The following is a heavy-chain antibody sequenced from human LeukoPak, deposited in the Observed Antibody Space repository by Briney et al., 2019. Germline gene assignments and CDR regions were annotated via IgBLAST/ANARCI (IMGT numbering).Heavy chain of an antibody. V-gene: IGHV3-7*01. CDR1: GYTYTNNW. CDR2: VSEDGSEQ. CDR3: ARGRGWIDP. D-gene: IGHD5-24*01. J-gene: IGHJ5*02. Sequence: GGSLRLSCEASGYTYTNNWMTWFRQAPGKGLEWVANVSEDGSEQNYLDSVKGRFTISRDNAKNSVYLQMNNLRVEETAVYYCARGRGWIDPWGQGTLVTVSS.